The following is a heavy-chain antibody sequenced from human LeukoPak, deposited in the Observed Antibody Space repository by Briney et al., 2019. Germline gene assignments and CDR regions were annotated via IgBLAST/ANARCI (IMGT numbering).Heavy chain of an antibody. Sequence: PSETLSLTCAVSGYSISSGYYWGWIRQPPGKGLEWIGSIYHSGSTYYNPSLKSRVIISVDTAKNQFSRKLSSVTAADTAVYYCARRWFGELFDYWGQGTLVTVSS. D-gene: IGHD3-10*01. J-gene: IGHJ4*02. CDR1: GYSISSGYY. CDR2: IYHSGST. V-gene: IGHV4-38-2*01. CDR3: ARRWFGELFDY.